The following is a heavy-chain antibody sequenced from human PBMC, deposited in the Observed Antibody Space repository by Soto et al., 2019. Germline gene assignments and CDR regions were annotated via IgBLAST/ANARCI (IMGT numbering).Heavy chain of an antibody. Sequence: EVQLLESGGGLVQPGGSLRLSCAASGFTFSSYAMSWVRQAPGKGLEWVSAIRGSGGSTYYADSVKGRFTISRDNSKKTRYRAMNSLIYEDTAVNYWAKVWGTGDDWGQGTLVTVSS. J-gene: IGHJ4*02. CDR3: AKVWGTGDD. CDR1: GFTFSSYA. CDR2: IRGSGGST. D-gene: IGHD3-16*01. V-gene: IGHV3-23*01.